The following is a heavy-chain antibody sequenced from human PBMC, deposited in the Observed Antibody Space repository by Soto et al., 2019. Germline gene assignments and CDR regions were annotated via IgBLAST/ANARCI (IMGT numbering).Heavy chain of an antibody. D-gene: IGHD4-4*01. Sequence: EASVKVSCKASGYTFTSYAMHWVRQAPGQRLEWMGWINAGNGNTKYSQKFQGRVTITRDTSASTAYMELSSLRSEDTAVYYCARDRVVGVTPVWYFDYWGQGTLVTVSS. CDR2: INAGNGNT. V-gene: IGHV1-3*01. CDR3: ARDRVVGVTPVWYFDY. CDR1: GYTFTSYA. J-gene: IGHJ4*02.